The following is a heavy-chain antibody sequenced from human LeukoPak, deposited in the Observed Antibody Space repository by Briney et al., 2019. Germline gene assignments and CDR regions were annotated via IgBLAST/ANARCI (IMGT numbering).Heavy chain of an antibody. CDR1: GGTFSSYA. CDR2: IIPIFGTA. V-gene: IGHV1-69*13. J-gene: IGHJ5*02. D-gene: IGHD4-23*01. CDR3: ARLGPHYGGNPDNWFDP. Sequence: SVKVSCKASGGTFSSYAISWVRQAPGQGLEWMGGIIPIFGTANYAQKFQGRVTITADESTSTAYMELSSLRSEDTAVYYCARLGPHYGGNPDNWFDPWGQGTLVTVSS.